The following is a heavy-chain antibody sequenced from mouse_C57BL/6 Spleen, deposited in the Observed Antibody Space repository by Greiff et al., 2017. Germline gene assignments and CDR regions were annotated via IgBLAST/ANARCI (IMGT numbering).Heavy chain of an antibody. Sequence: QVQLQQPGAELVKPGASVKLSCKASGYTFTSYWMQWVKQRPGQGLEWIGEIDPSDSYTNYNQKFKGKATLTVDTSSSTAYMQLSSLTSEDSAVYYCARAFITTVVAPMDYWGQGTSVTVSS. CDR2: IDPSDSYT. CDR1: GYTFTSYW. J-gene: IGHJ4*01. V-gene: IGHV1-50*01. CDR3: ARAFITTVVAPMDY. D-gene: IGHD1-1*01.